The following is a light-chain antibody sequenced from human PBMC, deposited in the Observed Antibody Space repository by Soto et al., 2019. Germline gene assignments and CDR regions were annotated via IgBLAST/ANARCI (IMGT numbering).Light chain of an antibody. V-gene: IGLV1-44*01. CDR3: AAWDDSLIGPV. CDR2: SNN. J-gene: IGLJ2*01. CDR1: TSNIGRYG. Sequence: QLVLTQAPSASGIPGQRVTLSCSGSTSNIGRYGVDWYQHLPGTAPKLLIYSNNERPSGVPDRFSGSQSGTSASLAISGLQSEDEADYYCAAWDDSLIGPVFGGGTKLTVL.